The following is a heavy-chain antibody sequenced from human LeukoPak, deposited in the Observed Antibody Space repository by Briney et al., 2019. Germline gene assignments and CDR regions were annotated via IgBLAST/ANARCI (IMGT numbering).Heavy chain of an antibody. J-gene: IGHJ4*02. CDR1: GFTFSSYW. D-gene: IGHD2-2*01. CDR2: IKQDGSEK. Sequence: GGSLRLSCAASGFTFSSYWMSWVRQAPGKGLEWVANIKQDGSEKYYVDSVKGRFSISRDNAKNSLYLQMNSLRAEDTAVYYCAKSASIVVVPAALDYWGQGTLVTVSS. V-gene: IGHV3-7*01. CDR3: AKSASIVVVPAALDY.